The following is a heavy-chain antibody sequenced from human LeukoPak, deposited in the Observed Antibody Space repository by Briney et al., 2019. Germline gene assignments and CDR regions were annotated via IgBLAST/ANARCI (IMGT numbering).Heavy chain of an antibody. CDR1: GGSICSYY. J-gene: IGHJ4*02. CDR2: IYYGGST. CDR3: ARADFDWLNYFDF. V-gene: IGHV4-59*01. Sequence: SETLSLTCTVSGGSICSYYWSWIRQPPRKGLEWIGYIYYGGSTNYNPSLKSRVTMSVDTSKNQFSLKLSSVTAADTAVYYCARADFDWLNYFDFWGQGALVTASS. D-gene: IGHD3-9*01.